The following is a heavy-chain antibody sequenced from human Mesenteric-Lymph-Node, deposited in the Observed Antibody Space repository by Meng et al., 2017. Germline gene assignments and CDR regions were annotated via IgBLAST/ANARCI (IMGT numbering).Heavy chain of an antibody. CDR1: GFTFRSYP. CDR2: IGHDGTNK. Sequence: GGSLRLSCAASGFTFRSYPMHWVRQAPGKGLEWVAIIGHDGTNKYYTDSVKGRFTISRDNSKNTLYLQMNSLRAEDTAVYYCARDSVHHGMDVWGQGTTVTVSS. CDR3: ARDSVHHGMDV. V-gene: IGHV3-30*04. J-gene: IGHJ6*02. D-gene: IGHD3-10*01.